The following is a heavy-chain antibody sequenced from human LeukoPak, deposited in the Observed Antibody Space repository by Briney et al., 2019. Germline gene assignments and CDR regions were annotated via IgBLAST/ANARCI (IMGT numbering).Heavy chain of an antibody. D-gene: IGHD6-13*01. Sequence: GGSLRLSCEGSRYSFDSYAMTSVRQAPGKGLEWVSSINGGGDITYYAESVKGRFTVSRDNSKNTLFLQMNSLRAEDTAVFYCAKRYGDSTGWFFDFWGQGSLVTVSS. CDR2: INGGGDIT. CDR1: RYSFDSYA. CDR3: AKRYGDSTGWFFDF. V-gene: IGHV3-23*01. J-gene: IGHJ4*02.